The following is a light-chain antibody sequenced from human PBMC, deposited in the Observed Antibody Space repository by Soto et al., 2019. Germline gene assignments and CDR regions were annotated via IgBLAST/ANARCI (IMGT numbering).Light chain of an antibody. CDR2: SNN. V-gene: IGLV1-44*01. Sequence: QSVLTQPPSASGTSGQRVIISCSGSSSNMGHNAVNWFQQDPGTAPKVLIYSNNQRPSGVPDRFSGSKSGTSASLAISGLQSEDEADYYCVAWDESLNGWVFGGGTKLIVL. CDR1: SSNMGHNA. CDR3: VAWDESLNGWV. J-gene: IGLJ3*02.